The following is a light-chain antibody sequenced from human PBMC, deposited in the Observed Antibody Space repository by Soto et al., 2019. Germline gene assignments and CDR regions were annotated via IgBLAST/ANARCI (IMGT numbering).Light chain of an antibody. CDR1: ESVTSN. CDR3: PKYNSSPPTT. J-gene: IGKJ1*01. CDR2: GAS. Sequence: EIVMTQSPATLSVSPGEGATLSCRATESVTSNLAWYQQKPGQAPRLLIYGASTRATGIPARFSGSGSGAEFTLTISSLQSEDFAVYYCPKYNSSPPTTFSPATKV. V-gene: IGKV3-15*01.